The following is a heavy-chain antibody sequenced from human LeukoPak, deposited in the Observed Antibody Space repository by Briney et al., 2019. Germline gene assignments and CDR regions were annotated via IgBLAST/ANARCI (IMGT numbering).Heavy chain of an antibody. J-gene: IGHJ5*02. CDR1: GYSISSGYY. CDR3: ASLPVGDWFDP. CDR2: IYHSGSS. Sequence: SETLSPTCAVSGYSISSGYYWGWIRQPPGKGLEWIGSIYHSGSSYYNPSLKSRVTISVDTSKNQFSLKLSSVTAADTAVYYCASLPVGDWFDPWGQGTLVTVSS. D-gene: IGHD2-8*02. V-gene: IGHV4-38-2*01.